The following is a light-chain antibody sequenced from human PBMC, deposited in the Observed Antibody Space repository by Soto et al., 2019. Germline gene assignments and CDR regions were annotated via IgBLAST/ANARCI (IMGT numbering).Light chain of an antibody. V-gene: IGLV2-14*03. CDR3: SSYSDSDTKV. CDR2: EVN. CDR1: SSDVGAYIY. Sequence: QSVLTQPASVSGSPGQSITISCGGTSSDVGAYIYVSCYQQYPGKAPKLIIYEVNNRPSGVSGRFSGSKSDTTAYLTISGLQAEDEADYYCSSYSDSDTKVFGTGTKVTVL. J-gene: IGLJ1*01.